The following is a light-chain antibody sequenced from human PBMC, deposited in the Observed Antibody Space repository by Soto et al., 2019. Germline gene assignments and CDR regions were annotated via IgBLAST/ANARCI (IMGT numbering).Light chain of an antibody. J-gene: IGLJ2*01. CDR1: SSDVGGYNY. V-gene: IGLV2-8*01. CDR3: SSYADSINAGV. CDR2: EVS. Sequence: QSALTQPPSASGSPGQSVTISCTGTSSDVGGYNYVSWYQQHPGKAPKLMIYEVSKRPSGVPDRFSGSKSGNTASLTVSGLQSEDEADYYCSSYADSINAGVFGGGTQLTVL.